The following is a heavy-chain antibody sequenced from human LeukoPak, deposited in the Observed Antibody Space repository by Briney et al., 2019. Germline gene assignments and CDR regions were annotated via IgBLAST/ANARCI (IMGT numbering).Heavy chain of an antibody. D-gene: IGHD6-19*01. CDR3: ARRGTVAATFAY. Sequence: GESLKISRQGSGYSFINYWIGWVRQMPGKGLEWMGIIYPGDSDTRYSPSFQGQVTISADKSISTAYLQWSSLEASDTAMYYCARRGTVAATFAYWGQGTLVTVSS. CDR2: IYPGDSDT. J-gene: IGHJ4*02. V-gene: IGHV5-51*01. CDR1: GYSFINYW.